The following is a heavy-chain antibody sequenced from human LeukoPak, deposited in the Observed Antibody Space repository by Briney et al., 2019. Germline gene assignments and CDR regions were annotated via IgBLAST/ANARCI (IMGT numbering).Heavy chain of an antibody. D-gene: IGHD7-27*01. J-gene: IGHJ4*02. Sequence: SVEGRFTISRDNAKNSLSLQMNSLRADDTAVYYCARVGMQLGYPARDWGQGTLVTVSS. CDR3: ARVGMQLGYPARD. V-gene: IGHV3-48*01.